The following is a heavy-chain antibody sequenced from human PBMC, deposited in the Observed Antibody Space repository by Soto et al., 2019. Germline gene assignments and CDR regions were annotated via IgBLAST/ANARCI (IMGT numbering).Heavy chain of an antibody. CDR1: GYIFSNYG. V-gene: IGHV1-18*01. Sequence: GGLVKVSCKASGYIFSNYGINWMRQAPGQGLEWMGWISAYNGERKYAQKFQGRVSMTTDTSTNTAYLELGSLRSDDTAVYYCARASGTGVGTTSYWGQGTLVTVSS. D-gene: IGHD1-26*01. J-gene: IGHJ4*02. CDR3: ARASGTGVGTTSY. CDR2: ISAYNGER.